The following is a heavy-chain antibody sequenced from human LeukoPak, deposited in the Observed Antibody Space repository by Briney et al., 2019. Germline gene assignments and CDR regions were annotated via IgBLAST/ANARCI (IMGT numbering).Heavy chain of an antibody. J-gene: IGHJ4*02. V-gene: IGHV3-33*01. CDR1: GFTFSSYG. Sequence: GGSLRLSCAASGFTFSSYGMHWVRQAPGKGLEWVAVIWYDGSRKYYGESVKGRFTISRDNSKDTLYLQMNSLRAEDTAVYYCARDPTAYYDSSGYYLNTIDFWGQGTLVTVSS. CDR2: IWYDGSRK. CDR3: ARDPTAYYDSSGYYLNTIDF. D-gene: IGHD3-22*01.